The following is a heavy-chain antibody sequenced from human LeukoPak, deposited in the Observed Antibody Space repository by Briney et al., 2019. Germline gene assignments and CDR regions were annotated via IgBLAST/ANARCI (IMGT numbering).Heavy chain of an antibody. V-gene: IGHV3-33*03. CDR3: AKDNRRHYTSGPNPDSLH. Sequence: GRSLRLSCAASGFSFKDTGMHWVRQAPGKGPEWLTIIWFDGSTKYYADSVKGRFTISRDNAKNSLYLQMNSLRVEDTAFYYCAKDNRRHYTSGPNPDSLHWGQGALVTVSS. D-gene: IGHD6-19*01. CDR1: GFSFKDTG. J-gene: IGHJ4*02. CDR2: IWFDGSTK.